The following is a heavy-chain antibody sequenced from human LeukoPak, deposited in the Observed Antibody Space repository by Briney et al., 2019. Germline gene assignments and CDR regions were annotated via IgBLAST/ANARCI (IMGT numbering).Heavy chain of an antibody. CDR1: GGSISSSNW. CDR2: IYHSGST. J-gene: IGHJ3*02. D-gene: IGHD2/OR15-2a*01. V-gene: IGHV4-4*02. CDR3: ACRKEVRNRSLPRKYDAFDI. Sequence: PSETLSLTCAVSGGSISSSNWWSWVRQPPGKGLEWIGEIYHSGSTNYNPSLKSRVTISVDTSKNQFSLKLSSVTAADTAVYYCACRKEVRNRSLPRKYDAFDIWGQGTMVTVSS.